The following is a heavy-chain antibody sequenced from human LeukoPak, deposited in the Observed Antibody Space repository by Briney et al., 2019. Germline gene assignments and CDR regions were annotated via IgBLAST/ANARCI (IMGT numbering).Heavy chain of an antibody. CDR3: VKGVAPRGFDV. D-gene: IGHD5-12*01. Sequence: GGSLRLSCSASGFIFSNYGMVWVRQAPGKGLEYVSAISSDGVITYDADSVKGRFTISRDNSRNTLYVQMSSLRAEDTAVYYCVKGVAPRGFDVWGQGTMVTVSS. CDR1: GFIFSNYG. V-gene: IGHV3-64*05. CDR2: ISSDGVIT. J-gene: IGHJ3*01.